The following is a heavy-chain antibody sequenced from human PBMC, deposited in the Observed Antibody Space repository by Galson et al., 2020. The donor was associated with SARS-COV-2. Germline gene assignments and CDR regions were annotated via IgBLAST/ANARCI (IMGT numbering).Heavy chain of an antibody. CDR3: ARDDSRDDSSYSGTWYGFGPRYFDC. V-gene: IGHV3-48*04. D-gene: IGHD6-13*01. J-gene: IGHJ4*02. CDR2: LSSSSTI. CDR1: GFTFSISG. Sequence: GESLKISCAASGFTFSISGMNWLRQAPGKGLEWVSYLSSSSTIYYADSVRGRFTISRDNAKNTLYLQMDSLRAEDTAVYYCARDDSRDDSSYSGTWYGFGPRYFDCWGQGTLVTVSS.